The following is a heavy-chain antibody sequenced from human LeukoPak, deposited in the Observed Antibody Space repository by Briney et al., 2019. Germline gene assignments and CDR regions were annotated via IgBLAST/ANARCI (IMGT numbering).Heavy chain of an antibody. Sequence: SETLSLTCAVSGYSISSGYYWGWVRQPPGKGLEWIGSIYHSGSTYYNPSLKSRVTISVDTSKNQFSLKLSSVTAADTAVYYCARADGDYSWFDPWGRGTLVTVSS. D-gene: IGHD4-17*01. V-gene: IGHV4-38-2*01. CDR1: GYSISSGYY. CDR2: IYHSGST. CDR3: ARADGDYSWFDP. J-gene: IGHJ5*02.